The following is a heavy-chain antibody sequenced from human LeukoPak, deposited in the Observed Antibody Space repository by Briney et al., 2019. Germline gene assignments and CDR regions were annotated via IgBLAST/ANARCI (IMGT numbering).Heavy chain of an antibody. V-gene: IGHV4-59*01. D-gene: IGHD1-1*01. CDR3: ARAQLERHFLSGTEKYFDY. CDR2: IYYSGST. CDR1: GGSISSYY. J-gene: IGHJ4*02. Sequence: SETLSLTCTVSGGSISSYYWSWIRQPPGKGLEWIGYIYYSGSTNYNPSLKSRVTISVDTSKNQFSLKLSSVTAADTAVYYCARAQLERHFLSGTEKYFDYWGQGTLATVSS.